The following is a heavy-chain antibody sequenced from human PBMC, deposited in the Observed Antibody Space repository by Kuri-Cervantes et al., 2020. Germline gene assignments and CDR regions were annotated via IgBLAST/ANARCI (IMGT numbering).Heavy chain of an antibody. CDR3: ARDGSIPSS. D-gene: IGHD6-6*01. V-gene: IGHV1-8*01. J-gene: IGHJ4*02. CDR1: GYTFTSYD. Sequence: ASVKVSCKASGYTFTSYDINWVRQATGQGLEWMGWMNPNSGNTGYAQKFQGRVTITADESTSTAYMELSSLRSEDTAVYYCARDGSIPSSWGQGTLVTVSS. CDR2: MNPNSGNT.